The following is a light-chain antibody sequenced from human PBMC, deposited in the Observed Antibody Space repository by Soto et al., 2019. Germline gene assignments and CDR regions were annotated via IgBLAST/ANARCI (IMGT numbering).Light chain of an antibody. CDR3: QQYNGYSYT. CDR1: QSIDSW. V-gene: IGKV1-5*03. J-gene: IGKJ2*01. Sequence: DIQMTQSPSTLSASVGDRVTITSRASQSIDSWLAWFQQKPGKAPKLLNYKASNLESEVPSRFSVTGSGTEFTLTISSLQPDDFATYYCQQYNGYSYTFGQGTKLEIK. CDR2: KAS.